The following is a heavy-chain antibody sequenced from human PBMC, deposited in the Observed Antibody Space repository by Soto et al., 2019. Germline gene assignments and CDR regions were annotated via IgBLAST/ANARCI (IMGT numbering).Heavy chain of an antibody. J-gene: IGHJ4*02. CDR2: ITSSSSTI. CDR3: ATVFRSSNFTY. CDR1: GLSFSDYY. D-gene: IGHD3-10*02. Sequence: QVELVESGGGLVKPGGSLRLSCAASGLSFSDYYMSWIRQAPGKGLEWIAYITSSSSTIYYADSVKGRFTISRNDAKNSLYLPLDSLRAEYTAVYYCATVFRSSNFTYWGQGTLVTVSS. V-gene: IGHV3-11*01.